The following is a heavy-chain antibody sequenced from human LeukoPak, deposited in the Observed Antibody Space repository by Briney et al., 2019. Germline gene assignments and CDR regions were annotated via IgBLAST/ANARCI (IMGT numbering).Heavy chain of an antibody. Sequence: SQTLSLTCTVSGGSISSGGYYWSWIRQHPGKGLEWIGYIYYSGSTNYNPSLKSRVTISVDTSKNQFSLKLSSVTAADTAVYYCARDPYDILTGSDEQHFDYWGQGTLVTVSS. V-gene: IGHV4-31*03. J-gene: IGHJ4*02. D-gene: IGHD3-9*01. CDR2: IYYSGST. CDR3: ARDPYDILTGSDEQHFDY. CDR1: GGSISSGGYY.